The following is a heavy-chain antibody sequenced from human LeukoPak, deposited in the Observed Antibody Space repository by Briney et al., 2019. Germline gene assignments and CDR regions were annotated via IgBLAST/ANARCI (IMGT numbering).Heavy chain of an antibody. J-gene: IGHJ4*02. Sequence: SETLSLTCTVSGDSVSGGNYHWSWIRQPPGKGLEWIGYIYYSGSTNYNPSLKSRVTISVDTSKNQFSLKLSSVTAADTAVYYCATGGYCSGGSCLDLDYWGQGTLVTVSS. CDR2: IYYSGST. CDR1: GDSVSGGNYH. D-gene: IGHD2-15*01. CDR3: ATGGYCSGGSCLDLDY. V-gene: IGHV4-61*01.